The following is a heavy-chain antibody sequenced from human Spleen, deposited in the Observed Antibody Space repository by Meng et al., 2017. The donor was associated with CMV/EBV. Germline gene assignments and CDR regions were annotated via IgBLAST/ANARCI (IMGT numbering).Heavy chain of an antibody. V-gene: IGHV3-74*01. CDR3: ARGGFLDIVGLTPHVDP. CDR1: SRYW. Sequence: SRYWMQGVRKDPGKGLVWVSRIKSEGSSTSYADSVKGRFTVSRDKAKNTLYLQMNSLRAEDTAVYYCARGGFLDIVGLTPHVDPWGQGTLVTVSS. J-gene: IGHJ5*02. CDR2: IKSEGSST. D-gene: IGHD2-21*01.